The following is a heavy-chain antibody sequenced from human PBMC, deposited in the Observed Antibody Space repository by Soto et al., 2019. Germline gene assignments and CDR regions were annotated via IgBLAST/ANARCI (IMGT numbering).Heavy chain of an antibody. CDR2: IHYSGNP. CDR3: ARGYLGNDGYYYFDN. J-gene: IGHJ4*02. CDR1: SGSISGYY. V-gene: IGHV4-59*01. D-gene: IGHD3-9*01. Sequence: QVQLQESGPGLVKPSETLSLTCTVSSGSISGYYWGWIRQPPGEGLEWIGYIHYSGNPHYNPSLKSRVAISVDTSRSQFSLRLSSVTAADTAVDYCARGYLGNDGYYYFDNWGQGALVTVSS.